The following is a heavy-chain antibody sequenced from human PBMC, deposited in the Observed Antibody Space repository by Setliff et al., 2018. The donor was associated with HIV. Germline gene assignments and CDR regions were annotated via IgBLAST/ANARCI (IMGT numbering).Heavy chain of an antibody. J-gene: IGHJ4*02. CDR1: GFTISAYW. Sequence: PGGSLRLSCAASGFTISAYWMHWVRQVPGKGLVWVSRINGDGRSTSYAESVKGRFTISRDNARNTLYLQLNSLRPEDTAVYYCARDKDEDYGSTSFDYWGQGILVTVSS. V-gene: IGHV3-74*01. D-gene: IGHD4-17*01. CDR2: INGDGRST. CDR3: ARDKDEDYGSTSFDY.